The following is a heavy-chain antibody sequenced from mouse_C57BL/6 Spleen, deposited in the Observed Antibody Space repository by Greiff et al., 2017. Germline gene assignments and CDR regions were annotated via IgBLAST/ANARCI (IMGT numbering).Heavy chain of an antibody. CDR3: ARRGWDYFDY. D-gene: IGHD1-1*02. J-gene: IGHJ2*01. V-gene: IGHV1-22*01. CDR2: INPNNGGT. CDR1: GYTFTDYN. Sequence: EVQLQESGPELVKPGASVKMSCKASGYTFTDYNMHWVKQSHGKSLEWIGYINPNNGGTSYHQKFKGKATLTVTKSSSTAYMELRSLTSEDSAVYYCARRGWDYFDYWGQGTTLTVSS.